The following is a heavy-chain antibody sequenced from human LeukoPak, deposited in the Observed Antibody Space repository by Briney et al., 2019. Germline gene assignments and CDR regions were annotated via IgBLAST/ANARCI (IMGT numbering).Heavy chain of an antibody. CDR3: ARGRVSSSSWYSTYYYYFYMDV. CDR1: GGSISSSNW. Sequence: PSGTLSLTCAVSGGSISSSNWWSWVRQPPGKGLEWIGEIYHSGSTNYNPSLKSRVTISVDMSKNQFSLSLRSVTAADTAVYFCARGRVSSSSWYSTYYYYFYMDVWGKGTTVTVSS. D-gene: IGHD6-13*01. CDR2: IYHSGST. J-gene: IGHJ6*03. V-gene: IGHV4-4*02.